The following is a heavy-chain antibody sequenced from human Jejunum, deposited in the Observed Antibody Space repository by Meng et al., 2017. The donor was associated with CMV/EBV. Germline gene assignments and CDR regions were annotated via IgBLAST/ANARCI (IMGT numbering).Heavy chain of an antibody. Sequence: TCGVYGGSFSGYYWYWVRQSPGRGLEWIGEINHSGTTNYNPSLNSRVTVSGDTSKIQISLRLTSVTAADTAVYYCARAYSSERSWFDPWGQGTLVTVSS. D-gene: IGHD6-19*01. J-gene: IGHJ5*02. V-gene: IGHV4-34*01. CDR3: ARAYSSERSWFDP. CDR2: INHSGTT. CDR1: GGSFSGYY.